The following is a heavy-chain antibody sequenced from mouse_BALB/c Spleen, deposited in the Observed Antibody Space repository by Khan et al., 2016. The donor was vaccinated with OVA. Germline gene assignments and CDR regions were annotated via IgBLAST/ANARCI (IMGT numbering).Heavy chain of an antibody. CDR2: IWAGGST. Sequence: QVQLQQSGPGLVAPSQSLSITCTVYGYSLTRYGVHWVRQPPGKGLEWLGLIWAGGSTNYNWALMSRLSISIDNSNSLFFLIMNSLQTDDAALYYCARSKYLARYWGQGTTLTVSS. D-gene: IGHD3-3*01. V-gene: IGHV2-9*02. CDR1: GYSLTRYG. J-gene: IGHJ2*01. CDR3: ARSKYLARY.